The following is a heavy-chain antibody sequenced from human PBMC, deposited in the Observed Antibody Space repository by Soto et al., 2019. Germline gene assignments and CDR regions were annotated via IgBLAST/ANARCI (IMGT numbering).Heavy chain of an antibody. CDR3: ASGRGQGVAAAGTVGYGMDV. J-gene: IGHJ6*02. V-gene: IGHV4-34*01. CDR2: INHSGST. D-gene: IGHD6-13*01. Sequence: SETLSLTCAVYGGSFSGYYWSWIRQPPGKGLEWIGEINHSGSTNYNPSLKSRVTISVDTSKNQFSLKLSSVTAADTAVYYCASGRGQGVAAAGTVGYGMDVWGQGTTVTVSS. CDR1: GGSFSGYY.